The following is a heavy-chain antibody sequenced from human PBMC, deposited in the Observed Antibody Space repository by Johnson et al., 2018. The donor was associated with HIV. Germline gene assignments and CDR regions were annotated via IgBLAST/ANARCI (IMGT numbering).Heavy chain of an antibody. CDR2: IGSSGSPI. D-gene: IGHD6-19*01. V-gene: IGHV3-11*04. J-gene: IGHJ3*02. CDR1: GFTFSDYY. Sequence: VQLVESGGGLVKPGGSLRLSCAASGFTFSDYYMSWIRQAPGKGLEWISYIGSSGSPIYYADSVRGRFTISRDSSKNTLYLQMNSLRAEDTAVYYCARVQWLILDAFDIWGQGTMVTVSS. CDR3: ARVQWLILDAFDI.